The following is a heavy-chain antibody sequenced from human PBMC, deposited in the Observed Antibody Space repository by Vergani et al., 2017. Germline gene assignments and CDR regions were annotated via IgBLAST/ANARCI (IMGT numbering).Heavy chain of an antibody. CDR1: GGSMSGYY. V-gene: IGHV4-59*01. D-gene: IGHD3-10*01. CDR2: MYHSGST. J-gene: IGHJ5*02. CDR3: GGVAGFYGLGSRLLDL. Sequence: QVRLQESGPGLVKPSETLSLTCSVSGGSMSGYYWSWIRQPPGKELEWIGYMYHSGSTNYNPPLETRVTISGVTSKNQFSLKLNSVTAADAAVYYCGGVAGFYGLGSRLLDLWGQGILVTVSS.